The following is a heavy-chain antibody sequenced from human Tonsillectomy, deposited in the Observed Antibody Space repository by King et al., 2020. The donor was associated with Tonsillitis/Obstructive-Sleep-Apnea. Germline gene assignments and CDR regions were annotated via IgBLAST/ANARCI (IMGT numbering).Heavy chain of an antibody. Sequence: VQLVQSGAEVKKSGSSVKVSCKSSGGTFISAAISLVRQAPGQGLEWMGGMIPSFGTTKYAQKFQGRVTITADESTSTAYMELSSLGSEDTAVYYCAHPRGYGDFRDAFDFWGQGTMVTVSS. V-gene: IGHV1-69*01. J-gene: IGHJ3*01. CDR1: GGTFISAA. CDR2: MIPSFGTT. CDR3: AHPRGYGDFRDAFDF. D-gene: IGHD4-17*01.